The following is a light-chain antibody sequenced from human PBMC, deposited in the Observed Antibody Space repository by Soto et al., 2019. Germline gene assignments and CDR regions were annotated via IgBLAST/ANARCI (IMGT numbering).Light chain of an antibody. CDR3: QQYNSYWT. CDR2: DAS. Sequence: DIQMTQSPSTLSASVGDRVTITCRASQTINSWLAWYQQKPGKAPKLLIYDASSLESGVPSRVSGSRSGTEFTLTISSLQPDDLATYYCQQYNSYWTFGQGTRVEIK. J-gene: IGKJ1*01. CDR1: QTINSW. V-gene: IGKV1-5*01.